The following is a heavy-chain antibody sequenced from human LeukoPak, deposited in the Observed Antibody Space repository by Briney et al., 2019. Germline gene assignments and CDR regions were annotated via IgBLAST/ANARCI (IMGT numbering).Heavy chain of an antibody. J-gene: IGHJ4*02. CDR2: IYYSGSS. D-gene: IGHD3-3*01. CDR1: GGSVSSYY. V-gene: IGHV4-59*02. CDR3: ARDPARGRSGLDY. Sequence: SETLSLTCTVSGGSVSSYYWNWVRQPPGKGLEWIGYIYYSGSSNYNPSLKSRVTISVDTSKNQFSLKLSSVTAADTAMYYCARDPARGRSGLDYWGQGTLVTVSS.